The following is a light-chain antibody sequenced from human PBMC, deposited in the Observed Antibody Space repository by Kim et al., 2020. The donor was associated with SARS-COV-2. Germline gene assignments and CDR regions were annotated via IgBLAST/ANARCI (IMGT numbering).Light chain of an antibody. Sequence: EIVMTQSPATLSVSPGERVILSCRASQDIRNNLAWYQQKPGQAPRLLMHGASIRANGIPARFSGSGSGTEFTLTISSLQSEDFAVYYCQQYDIWPPLTFGGGTKVDSK. CDR1: QDIRNN. CDR2: GAS. V-gene: IGKV3-15*01. J-gene: IGKJ4*01. CDR3: QQYDIWPPLT.